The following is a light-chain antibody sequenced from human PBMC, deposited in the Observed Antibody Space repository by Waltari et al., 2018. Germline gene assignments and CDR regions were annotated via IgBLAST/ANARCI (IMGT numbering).Light chain of an antibody. CDR3: CSYAENRV. V-gene: IGLV2-23*01. J-gene: IGLJ3*02. CDR1: SSNLASYTL. Sequence: QSALTQPASVSGSPGQSITISCTASSSNLASYTLVSWYQQHAGKPPKLIIYEGAKRPSGVSNRFSGSKSGNTASLTIAGLQAEDEADYYCCSYAENRVFGGGTKLTVL. CDR2: EGA.